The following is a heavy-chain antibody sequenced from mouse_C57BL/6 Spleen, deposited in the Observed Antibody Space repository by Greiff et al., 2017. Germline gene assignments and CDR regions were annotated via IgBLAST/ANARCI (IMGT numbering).Heavy chain of an antibody. CDR1: GYSITSGYY. V-gene: IGHV3-6*01. Sequence: VQLKESGPGLVKPSQSLSLTCSVTGYSITSGYYWNWIRQFPGNKLEWMGYISYDGSNNYNPSLKNRISITRDTSKNQFFLKLNSVTTEDTATYYCARGGGYYNWYFDVWGTGTTVTVSS. CDR3: ARGGGYYNWYFDV. D-gene: IGHD2-3*01. CDR2: ISYDGSN. J-gene: IGHJ1*03.